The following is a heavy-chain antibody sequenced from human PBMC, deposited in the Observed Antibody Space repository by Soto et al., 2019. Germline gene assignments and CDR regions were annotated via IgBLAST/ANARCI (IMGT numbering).Heavy chain of an antibody. J-gene: IGHJ6*02. V-gene: IGHV3-15*07. Sequence: EVQLVESGGGLVKPGGSLRLSCAASGFTFSNAWMNWVRQAPGKGLEWVGRIKSKADGGTTDYAAPVKGRFTISRDDSKNTLYLQMNSLKTEDTAVYYCTTEGTGTTGYYYYGMDVWGQGTTVTVSS. CDR1: GFTFSNAW. CDR2: IKSKADGGTT. D-gene: IGHD1-7*01. CDR3: TTEGTGTTGYYYYGMDV.